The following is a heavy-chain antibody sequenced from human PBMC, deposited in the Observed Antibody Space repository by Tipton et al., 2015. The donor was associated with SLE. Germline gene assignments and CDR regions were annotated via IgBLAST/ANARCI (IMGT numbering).Heavy chain of an antibody. V-gene: IGHV4-4*07. CDR2: IYTSGST. Sequence: LRLSCTVSGGSIRSHYWSWIRQPAGKGLEWLGHIYTSGSTNYNPSLKSRVTISVDTSKNQFSLKLSSVTAADTAVYYCARGLGYCTGGVCSIYWYLDLWGRGTLVTVSS. CDR3: ARGLGYCTGGVCSIYWYLDL. CDR1: GGSIRSHY. D-gene: IGHD2-8*02. J-gene: IGHJ2*01.